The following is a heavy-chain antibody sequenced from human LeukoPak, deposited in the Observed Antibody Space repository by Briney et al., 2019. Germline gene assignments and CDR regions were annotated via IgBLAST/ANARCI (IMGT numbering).Heavy chain of an antibody. Sequence: SETLSLTCTVSGGSISNYYWSWIRQPPGKRLEWIGYIIYSGSTNYNPSLKSRVTISVDTSKNQFSLKLSSVTAADTAVYYCARQGAGVPFDYWGRGTLVTVSS. CDR3: ARQGAGVPFDY. J-gene: IGHJ4*02. D-gene: IGHD3-10*01. V-gene: IGHV4-59*08. CDR1: GGSISNYY. CDR2: IIYSGST.